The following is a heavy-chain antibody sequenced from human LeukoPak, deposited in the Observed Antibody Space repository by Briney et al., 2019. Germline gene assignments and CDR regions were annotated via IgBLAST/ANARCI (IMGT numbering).Heavy chain of an antibody. V-gene: IGHV5-51*01. D-gene: IGHD3-10*01. J-gene: IGHJ5*02. CDR3: ARGGDGSGSYNWFDP. CDR2: IYPGDSDT. CDR1: GYSFTSYW. Sequence: HGESLKISCKGSGYSFTSYWIGWVRQMPGKGLEWMGIIYPGDSDTRYSPSSQGQVTISADKSISTAYLQWSSLKASDTAMYYCARGGDGSGSYNWFDPWGQGTLVTVSS.